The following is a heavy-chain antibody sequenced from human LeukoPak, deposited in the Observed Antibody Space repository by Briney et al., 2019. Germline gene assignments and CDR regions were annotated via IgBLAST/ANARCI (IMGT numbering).Heavy chain of an antibody. D-gene: IGHD6-13*01. Sequence: RPSETLSLTCTVSGASISSYYWSWIPQPPGKGLEWIGYIYYSGSTKYNPSLKSRVTISVDTSKNQFSLKLSSVTAADTAVYYCASGPYPAAGTDHQFDYWGQGTLVTVSS. V-gene: IGHV4-59*01. J-gene: IGHJ4*02. CDR3: ASGPYPAAGTDHQFDY. CDR1: GASISSYY. CDR2: IYYSGST.